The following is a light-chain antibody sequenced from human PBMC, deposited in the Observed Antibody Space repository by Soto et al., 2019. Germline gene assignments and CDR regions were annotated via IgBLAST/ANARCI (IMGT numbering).Light chain of an antibody. J-gene: IGLJ2*01. CDR2: LNSDGSH. CDR1: SGHSSYA. Sequence: QSVLTQSPSASASLGASVKLTCTLSSGHSSYAIAWHQQQPEKGPRYLMKLNSDGSHSKGDAIPDRFSGSSSGAERYLTISSLQSEDEADYYCQTWVTGTYVVFGGGTKLTVL. CDR3: QTWVTGTYVV. V-gene: IGLV4-69*01.